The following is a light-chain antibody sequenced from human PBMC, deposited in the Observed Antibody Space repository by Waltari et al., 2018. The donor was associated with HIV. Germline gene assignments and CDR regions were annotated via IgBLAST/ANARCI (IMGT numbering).Light chain of an antibody. CDR2: RAS. Sequence: DFQMTQSPPSLSASVGDRVTISCRASQSIGNYLNWYQQRPGEAPKVLIYRASTLQGGVPSRFSGSGSGTDFTLTITSLQPEDFATYFCQQSYSSPTFGPGTKVDI. V-gene: IGKV1-39*01. J-gene: IGKJ3*01. CDR1: QSIGNY. CDR3: QQSYSSPT.